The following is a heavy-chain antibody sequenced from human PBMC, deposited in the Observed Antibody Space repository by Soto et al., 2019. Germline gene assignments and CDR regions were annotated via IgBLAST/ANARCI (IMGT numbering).Heavy chain of an antibody. Sequence: GASVKVSCKASGGTFSIYTISWVRQAPGQGLEWMGRIIPILGIANYAQKFQGRVTITADKSTSTAYMELSSLRSEDTAVYYCARDDSTTVATDSINYYYHYGMDVWGQGTTVTVSS. CDR3: ARDDSTTVATDSINYYYHYGMDV. V-gene: IGHV1-69*04. J-gene: IGHJ6*02. CDR1: GGTFSIYT. D-gene: IGHD4-17*01. CDR2: IIPILGIA.